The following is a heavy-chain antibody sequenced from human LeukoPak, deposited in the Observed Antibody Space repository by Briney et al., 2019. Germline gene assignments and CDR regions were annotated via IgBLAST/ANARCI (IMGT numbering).Heavy chain of an antibody. CDR1: GGTFSSYA. J-gene: IGHJ3*02. Sequence: GASVKVSCKASGGTFSSYAISWVRQAPGQGLEWMGGIIPIFGTANYAQKFQGRVTITTDESTSTAYMELSSLRSEDTAVYYCARDGDSSIAARPASGAFDIWGQGTMVTVSS. CDR2: IIPIFGTA. CDR3: ARDGDSSIAARPASGAFDI. D-gene: IGHD6-6*01. V-gene: IGHV1-69*05.